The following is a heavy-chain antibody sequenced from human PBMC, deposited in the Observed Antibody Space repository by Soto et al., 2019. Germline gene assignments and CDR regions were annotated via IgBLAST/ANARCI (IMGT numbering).Heavy chain of an antibody. D-gene: IGHD3-16*01. CDR3: SRLWAGGDDRDSPPYYLDY. CDR1: GFTFSGSA. V-gene: IGHV3-73*02. Sequence: EVQLVESGGGLVQPGGSVIISCAASGFTFSGSAIHWVRQASGKGLEWVGRIKARSYNYATAYTASLKGRFTISRDDSKNTAYLQMNSLKTEDTAVYFCSRLWAGGDDRDSPPYYLDYWGQGTLVTVSS. CDR2: IKARSYNYAT. J-gene: IGHJ4*02.